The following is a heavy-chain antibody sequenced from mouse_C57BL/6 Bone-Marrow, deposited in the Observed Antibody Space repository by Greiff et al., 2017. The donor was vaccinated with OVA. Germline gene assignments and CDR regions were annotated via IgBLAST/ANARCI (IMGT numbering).Heavy chain of an antibody. CDR2: ISYDGSN. CDR3: AIYYYGSSYGDY. CDR1: GYSITSGYY. V-gene: IGHV3-6*01. Sequence: EVKLMESGPGLVKPSQSLSLTCSVTGYSITSGYYWNWIRQFPGNKLEWMGYISYDGSNNYNPSLKNRISITRDTSKNQFFLKLNSVTTEDTATYYCAIYYYGSSYGDYWGQGTTLTVSS. J-gene: IGHJ2*01. D-gene: IGHD1-1*01.